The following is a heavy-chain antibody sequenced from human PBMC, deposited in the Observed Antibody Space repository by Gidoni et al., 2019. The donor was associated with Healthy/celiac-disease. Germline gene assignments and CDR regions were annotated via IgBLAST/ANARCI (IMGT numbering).Heavy chain of an antibody. D-gene: IGHD6-13*01. V-gene: IGHV3-73*01. Sequence: EVQLVESGGGLVQPGGSLQLSCAASGFTFSGSAMHWVRQASGKGLEWVGRIRSKANSYATAYAASVKGRFTISRDDSKNTAYLQMNSLKTEDTAVYYCTRRAAAAGFYMDVWGKGTTVTVSS. CDR2: IRSKANSYAT. J-gene: IGHJ6*03. CDR3: TRRAAAAGFYMDV. CDR1: GFTFSGSA.